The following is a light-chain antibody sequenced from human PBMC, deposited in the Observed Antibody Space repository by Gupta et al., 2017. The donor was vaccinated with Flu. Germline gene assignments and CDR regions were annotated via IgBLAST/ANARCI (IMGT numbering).Light chain of an antibody. CDR1: QSISSY. J-gene: IGKJ2*03. V-gene: IGKV1-39*01. Sequence: DIQMTQSPSSLSASVGDRVTITCRASQSISSYLNWYQQKPGKAPKLLIYAASSLQSGVPSRLSGSGSGTDFTLTLTSLQPEDYATDYCQQSYSDTPEYSFGQGTKLEIK. CDR3: QQSYSDTPEYS. CDR2: AAS.